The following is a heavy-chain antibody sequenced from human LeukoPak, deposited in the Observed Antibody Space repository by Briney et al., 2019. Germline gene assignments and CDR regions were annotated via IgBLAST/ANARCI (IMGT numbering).Heavy chain of an antibody. D-gene: IGHD4-17*01. CDR2: ISGSGGST. CDR3: AKLVSYGVSYGMDV. CDR1: GFTFSSYA. J-gene: IGHJ6*02. Sequence: GGSLRLSCAASGFTFSSYAMSWVRQAPGKGLEWVSAISGSGGSTYYADSVKGRFTISRDNSKNTLYLQMNSLRAEDTAVYYCAKLVSYGVSYGMDVWGQGTTVTVSS. V-gene: IGHV3-23*01.